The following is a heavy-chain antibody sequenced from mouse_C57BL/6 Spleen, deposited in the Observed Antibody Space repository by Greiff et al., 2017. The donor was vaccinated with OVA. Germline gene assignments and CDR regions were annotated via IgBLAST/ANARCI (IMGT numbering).Heavy chain of an antibody. V-gene: IGHV1-59*01. CDR3: ARHDYDRSYWYFDV. CDR1: GYTFTSYW. CDR2: IDPSDSYT. Sequence: QVQLQQPGAELVRPGPSVKLSCKASGYTFTSYWMHWVKQRPGQGLEWIGVIDPSDSYTNYNQKFKGKATLTVDTSSSTAYMQLSSLTSEDSAVYYCARHDYDRSYWYFDVWGTGTTVTVSS. J-gene: IGHJ1*03. D-gene: IGHD2-4*01.